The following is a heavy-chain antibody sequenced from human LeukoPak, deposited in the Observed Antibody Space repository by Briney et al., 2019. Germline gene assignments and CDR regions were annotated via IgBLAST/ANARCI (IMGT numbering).Heavy chain of an antibody. Sequence: PSETLSLTCTVPGGSISTYYWTWLRQPPGKGLEWIGYIYYTGSTNYNPSLKSRVTISFDTSKNQFSLKLSSVTAADTAVYYCARAGSYYYVDYWGRGTLVTVSS. D-gene: IGHD1-26*01. CDR3: ARAGSYYYVDY. J-gene: IGHJ4*02. V-gene: IGHV4-59*01. CDR2: IYYTGST. CDR1: GGSISTYY.